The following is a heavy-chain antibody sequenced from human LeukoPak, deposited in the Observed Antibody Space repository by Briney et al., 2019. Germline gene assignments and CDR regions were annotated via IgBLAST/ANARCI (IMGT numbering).Heavy chain of an antibody. CDR2: IYYSGST. CDR3: ASGYYDSSGYSRIFDY. V-gene: IGHV4-59*01. D-gene: IGHD3-22*01. Sequence: SETLSLTCTASGGSISSYYWSWIRQPPGKGLEWIGYIYYSGSTNYNPSLKSRVTISVDTSKNQSSLKLSSVTAADTAVYYCASGYYDSSGYSRIFDYWGQGTLVTVSS. J-gene: IGHJ4*02. CDR1: GGSISSYY.